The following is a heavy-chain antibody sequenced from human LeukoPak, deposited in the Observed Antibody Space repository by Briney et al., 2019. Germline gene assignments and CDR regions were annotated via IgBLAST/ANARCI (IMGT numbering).Heavy chain of an antibody. Sequence: PGGSLRLSCAASGFTFSNYWITWVRQAPGKGLEWVANIKQDGSEKYYMDSVKGRFTISRDNAKNSLFLQMNSLRAEDTAVYYCARDYGDYFDYWGQGTLVTVSS. J-gene: IGHJ4*02. CDR3: ARDYGDYFDY. D-gene: IGHD4-17*01. CDR1: GFTFSNYW. V-gene: IGHV3-7*03. CDR2: IKQDGSEK.